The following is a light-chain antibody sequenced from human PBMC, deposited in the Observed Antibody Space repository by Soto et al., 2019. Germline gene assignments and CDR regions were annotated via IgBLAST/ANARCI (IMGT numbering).Light chain of an antibody. Sequence: QSVLTQPPSASGSPGQSVTISCTGSSSDVGGYDYVSWYQQHPGKAPKLVIYEISKRPSGVTDRFSGSKSGNTASLTLSGLQAEDEADYYCSSYTGTNNFGVFGPGTKLTVL. V-gene: IGLV2-8*01. CDR3: SSYTGTNNFGV. CDR2: EIS. CDR1: SSDVGGYDY. J-gene: IGLJ1*01.